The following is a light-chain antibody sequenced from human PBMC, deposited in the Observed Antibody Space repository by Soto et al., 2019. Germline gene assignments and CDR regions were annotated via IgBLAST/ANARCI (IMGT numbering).Light chain of an antibody. CDR1: SSDVGGYNY. J-gene: IGLJ1*01. Sequence: QSALTQPASVSGSPGQSITISCTGTSSDVGGYNYVSWYQQHPGKAPKLMIYDVSNRPSGVSNRFSGSKSGNTASLTSSGLQAEDEADYYCSAYTSSSTPHVFGTGTKVTVL. CDR3: SAYTSSSTPHV. CDR2: DVS. V-gene: IGLV2-14*01.